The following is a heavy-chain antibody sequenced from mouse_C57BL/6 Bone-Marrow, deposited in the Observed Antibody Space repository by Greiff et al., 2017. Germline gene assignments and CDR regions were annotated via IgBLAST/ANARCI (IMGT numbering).Heavy chain of an antibody. V-gene: IGHV1-26*01. CDR2: INPNNGGT. CDR3: ARERLWNYFDY. D-gene: IGHD1-1*02. CDR1: GYTFTDYY. J-gene: IGHJ2*01. Sequence: VQLKQSGPELVKPGASVKISCKASGYTFTDYYMNWVKQSHGKSLEWIGDINPNNGGTSYNQKFKGKATLTVDKSSSTAYMELRSLTSEDSAVYYCARERLWNYFDYWGQGTTLTVSS.